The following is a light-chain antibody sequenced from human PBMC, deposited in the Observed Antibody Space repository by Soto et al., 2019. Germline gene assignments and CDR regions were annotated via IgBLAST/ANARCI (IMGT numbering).Light chain of an antibody. J-gene: IGLJ1*01. V-gene: IGLV1-44*01. CDR3: AAWDATLDGYV. CDR2: SYD. Sequence: TQPPSASGTPGQRVTISCSTSSSNLGDNTVNWYQHVPGTAPKLLIYSYDQRPSGVPDRFSGSRSGTSASLAISGLQSEDEADYYCAAWDATLDGYVFGTGTKVTV. CDR1: SSNLGDNT.